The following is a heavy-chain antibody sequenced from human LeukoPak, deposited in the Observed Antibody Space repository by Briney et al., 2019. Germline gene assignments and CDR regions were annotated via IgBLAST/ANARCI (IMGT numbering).Heavy chain of an antibody. CDR2: ISYIGST. Sequence: SETLSLTCTVSGDSMNSHNWSWIRQPPGRGLEWIGYISYIGSTNYNPSLKSRVTISVDTSKNQFSLKLSSVTAADTAVYYCARDPTTVTKGLDIWGKGTMVTVSS. V-gene: IGHV4-59*11. D-gene: IGHD4-17*01. CDR1: GDSMNSHN. CDR3: ARDPTTVTKGLDI. J-gene: IGHJ3*02.